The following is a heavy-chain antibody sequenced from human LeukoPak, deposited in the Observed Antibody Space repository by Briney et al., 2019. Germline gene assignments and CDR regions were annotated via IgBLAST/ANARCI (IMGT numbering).Heavy chain of an antibody. D-gene: IGHD2-2*01. CDR3: TGGSSFTWPRDYWPFDY. CDR1: GYTFTTYA. Sequence: GASVKVSCKTSGYTFTTYAVHWVRQAPGQSLEWMGWINAGNGDTKYSQKFQVRVTITRDTSANTAYMELSSLTSEDTAVYYCTGGSSFTWPRDYWPFDYWGQGTLVTVSS. J-gene: IGHJ4*02. V-gene: IGHV1-3*01. CDR2: INAGNGDT.